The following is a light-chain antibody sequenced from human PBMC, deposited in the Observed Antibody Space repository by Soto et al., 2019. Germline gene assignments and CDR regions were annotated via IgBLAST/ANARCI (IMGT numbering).Light chain of an antibody. CDR3: QQYNVWPLT. J-gene: IGKJ4*01. V-gene: IGKV3-15*01. CDR2: VAS. CDR1: QSVSSN. Sequence: IVMTQSPATLSVSPGERATLSCRASQSVSSNLAWYQQKPGQTPKLLIYVASTRATGIPARFSGSGSGTEFTLTIGSLQSEDFAVYYCQQYNVWPLTFGGGTKVEFK.